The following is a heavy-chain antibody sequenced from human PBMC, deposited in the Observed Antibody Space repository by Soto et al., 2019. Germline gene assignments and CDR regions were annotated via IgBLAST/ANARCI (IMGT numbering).Heavy chain of an antibody. CDR3: ARFSCGGDCYSPTGAFDI. V-gene: IGHV5-51*01. J-gene: IGHJ3*02. CDR1: GYSFTSYW. CDR2: IYPGDSDT. D-gene: IGHD2-21*02. Sequence: GESLKISCKGSGYSFTSYWIGWVRQMPGKGLEWMGIIYPGDSDTRYSPSFQGQVTISADKSISTAYLQWSSLKASDTAMYYCARFSCGGDCYSPTGAFDIWGQGTMVTVSS.